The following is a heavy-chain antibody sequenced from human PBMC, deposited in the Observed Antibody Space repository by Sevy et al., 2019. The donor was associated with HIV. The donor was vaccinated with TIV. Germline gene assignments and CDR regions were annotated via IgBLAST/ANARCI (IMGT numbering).Heavy chain of an antibody. CDR2: FIPMFDTA. Sequence: ASVKVSCKASGGTFSNYAISWVRQAPGQGLEWMGGFIPMFDTANSAQKFQGRVTLTADGSTSTAYMELSSLRSEDTALYYCAKANLSSGWYGPDAFDIWGQGTMVTVSS. CDR3: AKANLSSGWYGPDAFDI. CDR1: GGTFSNYA. J-gene: IGHJ3*02. D-gene: IGHD6-19*01. V-gene: IGHV1-69*13.